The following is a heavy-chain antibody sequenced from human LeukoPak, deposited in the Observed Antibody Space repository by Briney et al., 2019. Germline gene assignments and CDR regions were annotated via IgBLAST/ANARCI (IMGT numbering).Heavy chain of an antibody. CDR3: ARGWSVAGNYYFDY. V-gene: IGHV3-20*04. Sequence: GGSLRLSCAASGFTFDDYGMSWVRQAPGKGLEWVSGINRNGGSTGYADSVKGRFTISRDNAKNSLYLQMNSLRAEDTALYYCARGWSVAGNYYFDYWGQGTLVTVSS. D-gene: IGHD6-19*01. J-gene: IGHJ4*02. CDR1: GFTFDDYG. CDR2: INRNGGST.